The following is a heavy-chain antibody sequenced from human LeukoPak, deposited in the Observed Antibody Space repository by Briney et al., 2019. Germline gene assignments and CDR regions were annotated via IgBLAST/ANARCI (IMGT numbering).Heavy chain of an antibody. CDR2: ISSDGRYT. CDR1: GFTFDNYW. J-gene: IGHJ4*02. Sequence: GGSLRLSCAASGFTFDNYWMHWVRQAPGKGLVWVSRISSDGRYTNYADSVKGRFTISRDNAKNTLYLQMNGLRGEDTAVYYCTRDPFTTGDYWGQGTLVVVSS. D-gene: IGHD1-1*01. V-gene: IGHV3-74*01. CDR3: TRDPFTTGDY.